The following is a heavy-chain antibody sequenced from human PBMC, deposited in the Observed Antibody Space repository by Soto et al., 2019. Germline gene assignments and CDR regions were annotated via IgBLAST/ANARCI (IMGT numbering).Heavy chain of an antibody. CDR3: ASVPSP. CDR2: IYHSGST. V-gene: IGHV4-30-2*01. CDR1: GGSISSGGYS. J-gene: IGHJ5*02. D-gene: IGHD6-6*01. Sequence: SETLSLTWAVSGGSISSGGYSWSWVRQPPGKGLEWIGYIYHSGSTYYNPSLKSRVTISVDRSKNQFSLKLSSVTAADTAVYYCASVPSPWGQGTLVTVSS.